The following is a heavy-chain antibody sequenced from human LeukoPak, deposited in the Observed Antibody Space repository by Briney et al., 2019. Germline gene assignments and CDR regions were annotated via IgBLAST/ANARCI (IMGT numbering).Heavy chain of an antibody. Sequence: GRSLRLSCAASGFTFSSYAMHWVRQAPGKGLEWVAVISYDGSNKYYADSVKGRFTISRDNSKNTLYLQMNSLRAEDTAVYYCARNLYDYYYYGMDVWDQGTTVTVSS. CDR3: ARNLYDYYYYGMDV. D-gene: IGHD5/OR15-5a*01. J-gene: IGHJ6*02. CDR1: GFTFSSYA. CDR2: ISYDGSNK. V-gene: IGHV3-30-3*01.